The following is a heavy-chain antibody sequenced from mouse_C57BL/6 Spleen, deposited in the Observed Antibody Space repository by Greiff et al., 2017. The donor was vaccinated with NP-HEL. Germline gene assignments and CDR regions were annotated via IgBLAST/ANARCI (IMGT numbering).Heavy chain of an antibody. D-gene: IGHD1-1*01. V-gene: IGHV2-9-1*01. Sequence: VQLQESGPGLVAPSQSLSITCTVSGFSLTSYAISWVRQPPGKGLEWLGVIWTGGGTNYNSALKSRLSISKDNSKSQVFLKMNSLQTDDTARYYCARKIFKDYYGSSYPNWYFDVWGTGTTVTVSS. CDR1: GFSLTSYA. CDR2: IWTGGGT. CDR3: ARKIFKDYYGSSYPNWYFDV. J-gene: IGHJ1*03.